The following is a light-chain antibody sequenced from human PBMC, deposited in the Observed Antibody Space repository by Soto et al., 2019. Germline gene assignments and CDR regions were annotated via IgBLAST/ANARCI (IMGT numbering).Light chain of an antibody. CDR2: GAA. Sequence: EIVLTQSPGTMSLSPGERATLSCRASQSVSSSYLAGYQQKPAQAPRLLIYGAASRATGGPDRFSGGGSGTDFSLTISRLEPEDYAVYYCQQYDSSHPGTFGGGTKVDIK. V-gene: IGKV3-20*01. CDR1: QSVSSSY. J-gene: IGKJ4*01. CDR3: QQYDSSHPGT.